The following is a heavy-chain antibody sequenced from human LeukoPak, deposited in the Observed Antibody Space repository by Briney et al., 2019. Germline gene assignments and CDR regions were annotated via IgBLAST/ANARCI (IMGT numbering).Heavy chain of an antibody. CDR2: INHSGST. V-gene: IGHV4-34*01. CDR3: ARHPSAAVRYYDSSGYYPFDY. CDR1: GGSFSGYY. D-gene: IGHD3-22*01. Sequence: SATLSLTCSVSGGSFSGYYWTWIRQPPGKGLEWIGEINHSGSTTYHPSFKSRVTISVDTSKNQFSLKLSSVTAADTAVYYCARHPSAAVRYYDSSGYYPFDYWGQGTLVTVSS. J-gene: IGHJ4*02.